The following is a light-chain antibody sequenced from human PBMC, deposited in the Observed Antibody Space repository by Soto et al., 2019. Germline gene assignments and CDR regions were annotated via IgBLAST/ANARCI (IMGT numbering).Light chain of an antibody. CDR3: QQCDRSPWT. V-gene: IGKV3-20*01. Sequence: EIVLTQSPGTLSLSAGERATLSCRASQTINSNYLVWFQQKPGQAPRLLIYGASSRATGIPDRFSGSGSGTDFTLTISSLEPEDFAVYYCQQCDRSPWTFGQGTKVDIK. CDR1: QTINSNY. CDR2: GAS. J-gene: IGKJ1*01.